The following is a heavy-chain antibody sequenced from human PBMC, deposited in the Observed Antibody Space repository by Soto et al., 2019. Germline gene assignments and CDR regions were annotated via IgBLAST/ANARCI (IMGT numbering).Heavy chain of an antibody. CDR1: GFTFSSYG. CDR3: ARDVRGSYDILTAYYCDY. CDR2: IWYDGSNK. J-gene: IGHJ4*02. Sequence: GGSLRLSCAASGFTFSSYGMHWVRQAPGKGLEWVAVIWYDGSNKYYADSVKGRFTISRDNSKNTLYLQMNSLRAEDTAVYYCARDVRGSYDILTAYYCDYWGQGTLVTVSS. V-gene: IGHV3-33*01. D-gene: IGHD3-9*01.